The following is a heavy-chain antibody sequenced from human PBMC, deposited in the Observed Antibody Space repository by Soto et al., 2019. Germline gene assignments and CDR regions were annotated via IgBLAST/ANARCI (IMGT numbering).Heavy chain of an antibody. D-gene: IGHD6-13*01. CDR1: GFSLITRGVD. CDR2: IYWNDYK. J-gene: IGHJ5*02. CDR3: AHGEQLGNWFDT. Sequence: CGPTVVNPAPTLPVTCTFAGFSLITRGVDVGWMRQPPGKALEWLALIYWNDYKRYSPSLKSRLTITKDTSKNQVVLTMTNMDPVDTATYYCAHGEQLGNWFDTWGQGTLVTV. V-gene: IGHV2-5*01.